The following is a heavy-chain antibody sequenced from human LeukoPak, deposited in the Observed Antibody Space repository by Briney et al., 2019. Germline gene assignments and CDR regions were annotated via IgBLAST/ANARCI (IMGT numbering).Heavy chain of an antibody. CDR1: GFTFSSYW. D-gene: IGHD1-26*01. V-gene: IGHV3-7*01. Sequence: GGSLRLSCAASGFTFSSYWMAWVRQAPGKGLEWVANIKGDESARHQADSVKGRFTISRDNTRNSLYLQMTNLRGEDTAVYYCARDVVGSLDYWGQGTLVTVSS. CDR3: ARDVVGSLDY. J-gene: IGHJ4*02. CDR2: IKGDESAR.